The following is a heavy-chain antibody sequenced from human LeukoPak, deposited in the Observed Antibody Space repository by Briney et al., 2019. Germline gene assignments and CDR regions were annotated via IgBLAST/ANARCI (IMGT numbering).Heavy chain of an antibody. Sequence: PSETLSLTCTVSGGSISSSSYYWGWIRQSPGKGLEWIASIYYSGSTYYNPSLKSRVTMSVDTSKNQFSLKLSSVTAADTAVYYCARLGGQLRPFDYWGQGTLVTVSS. CDR1: GGSISSSSYY. CDR2: IYYSGST. J-gene: IGHJ4*02. CDR3: ARLGGQLRPFDY. V-gene: IGHV4-39*01. D-gene: IGHD5-12*01.